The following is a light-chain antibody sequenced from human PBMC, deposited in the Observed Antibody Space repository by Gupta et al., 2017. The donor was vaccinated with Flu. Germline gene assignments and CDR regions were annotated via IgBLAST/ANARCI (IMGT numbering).Light chain of an antibody. CDR2: EGT. CDR3: SSYADSRYV. CDR1: SSDVGGYNY. Sequence: GTSSDVGGYNYSSWYQQHPGKAPKLMMYEGTRRPSGVPDRFSGSKSGNTASLTVSGLQAEDEADYYCSSYADSRYVFGTGTKVTVL. V-gene: IGLV2-8*01. J-gene: IGLJ1*01.